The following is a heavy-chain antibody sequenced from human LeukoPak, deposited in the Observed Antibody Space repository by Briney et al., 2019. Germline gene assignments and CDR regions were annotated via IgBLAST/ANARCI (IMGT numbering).Heavy chain of an antibody. CDR3: ARANEGSSTPYYFDY. CDR2: IYDSGST. Sequence: SETLSLTCTVSGVSIRSSYYYWGWIRQPPGKGLEWIGSIYDSGSTYYNPSLKSRVTISVDTSKNQFSLKLSSVTAADTAVYYCARANEGSSTPYYFDYWGQGTLVTVSS. V-gene: IGHV4-39*07. D-gene: IGHD6-6*01. CDR1: GVSIRSSYYY. J-gene: IGHJ4*02.